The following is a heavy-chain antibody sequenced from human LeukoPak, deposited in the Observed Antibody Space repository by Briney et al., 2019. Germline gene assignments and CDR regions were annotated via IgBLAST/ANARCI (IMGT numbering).Heavy chain of an antibody. D-gene: IGHD3-10*01. V-gene: IGHV4-34*01. Sequence: SETLSLTCAVYGGSFSGYYWSWIRQPPGKGLEWIGEINYSGNTNYNPSLKSRATISLDTSKNQFSRKLSSVTAADTAVYYCARETRGYYVSGNYYFDYWGQGSLVTVSS. CDR1: GGSFSGYY. CDR3: ARETRGYYVSGNYYFDY. CDR2: INYSGNT. J-gene: IGHJ4*02.